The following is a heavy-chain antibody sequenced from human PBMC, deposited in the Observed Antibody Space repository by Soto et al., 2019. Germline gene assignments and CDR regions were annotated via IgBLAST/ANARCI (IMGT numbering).Heavy chain of an antibody. V-gene: IGHV1-69*13. D-gene: IGHD5-18*01. J-gene: IGHJ6*02. Sequence: SVKVSCKASGGTFSSSAISWVRQAPGQGLEWMGGIIPIFGTANYAQKFQGRVTITADESTSTAYMELSSLRSEDTAVYYCARSDVDTAMAWYYYYGMDVWGQGTTVTVSS. CDR3: ARSDVDTAMAWYYYYGMDV. CDR2: IIPIFGTA. CDR1: GGTFSSSA.